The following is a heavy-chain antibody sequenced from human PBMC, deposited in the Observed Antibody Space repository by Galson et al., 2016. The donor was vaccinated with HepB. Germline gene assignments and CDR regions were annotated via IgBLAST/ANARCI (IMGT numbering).Heavy chain of an antibody. D-gene: IGHD3-10*01. V-gene: IGHV1-18*01. J-gene: IGHJ5*02. CDR2: IGTYDGDT. CDR3: ARDFGPLRQMDCFDP. CDR1: GYSFTSYG. Sequence: SVKVSCKASGYSFTSYGISWVRQAPGQGLEWMGWIGTYDGDTNFAQNFQGRVTLTTETSTNTAYMELRSLRSDDTAVYYCARDFGPLRQMDCFDPWGQGTLVTVSS.